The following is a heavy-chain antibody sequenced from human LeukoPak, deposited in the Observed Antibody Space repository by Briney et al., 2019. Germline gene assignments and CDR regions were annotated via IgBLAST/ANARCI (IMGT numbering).Heavy chain of an antibody. CDR3: AREYCSGGGCPILY. J-gene: IGHJ4*02. CDR1: GFTFSSYS. CDR2: ISTSSTYI. V-gene: IGHV3-21*01. D-gene: IGHD2-15*01. Sequence: GGSLRLSCAASGFTFSSYSMNWVCHAPGKGLERVSSISTSSTYIYYADSLKGRFTISRDNAKNSLYLQMNSLRAEDTAVYYCAREYCSGGGCPILYWGQGTLVTVSS.